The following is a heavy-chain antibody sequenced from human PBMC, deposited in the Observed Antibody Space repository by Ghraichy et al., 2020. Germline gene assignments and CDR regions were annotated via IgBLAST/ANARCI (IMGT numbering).Heavy chain of an antibody. V-gene: IGHV3-23*01. J-gene: IGHJ6*03. CDR3: AKDLTIFGVVISPGYMDV. Sequence: GGSLRLSCAASGFTFSSYAMSWVRQAPGKGLEWVSAISGSGGSTYYADSVKGRFTISRDNSKNTLYLQMNSLRAEDTAVYYCAKDLTIFGVVISPGYMDVWGKGTTVTVSS. CDR2: ISGSGGST. CDR1: GFTFSSYA. D-gene: IGHD3-3*01.